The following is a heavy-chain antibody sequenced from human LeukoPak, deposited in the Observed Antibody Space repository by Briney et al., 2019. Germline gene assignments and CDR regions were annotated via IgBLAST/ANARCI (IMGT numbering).Heavy chain of an antibody. V-gene: IGHV3-30*04. J-gene: IGHJ4*02. CDR3: ARGRSSGWPFDY. D-gene: IGHD6-19*01. CDR2: ISYHGSNK. Sequence: GGSLRLSCAASGFTFSTYSMHWVRQTPGKGPEWVTLISYHGSNKYYADSVKGRFTISRDNAKNSLYLQMKSLRADDTALYYCARGRSSGWPFDYWGQGTLVTVSS. CDR1: GFTFSTYS.